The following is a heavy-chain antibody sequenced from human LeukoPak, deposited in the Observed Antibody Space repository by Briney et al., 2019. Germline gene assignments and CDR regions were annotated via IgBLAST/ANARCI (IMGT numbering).Heavy chain of an antibody. CDR3: ARIRDGYNDAYDI. J-gene: IGHJ3*02. CDR1: GYSFTGYY. CDR2: INPTAGNT. V-gene: IGHV1-46*01. Sequence: ASVKVSCKTSGYSFTGYYMHWVRQAPGQGLEWMGWINPTAGNTYYAQRFQGRVTMTRNTSTSTVYMELSSLRSEDTAVYYCARIRDGYNDAYDIWGQGTMVTVPS. D-gene: IGHD5-24*01.